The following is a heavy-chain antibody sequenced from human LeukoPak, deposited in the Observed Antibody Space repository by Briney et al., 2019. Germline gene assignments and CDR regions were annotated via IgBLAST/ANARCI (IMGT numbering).Heavy chain of an antibody. CDR2: IYYSGST. CDR3: ATTVRFNWFDP. D-gene: IGHD4-17*01. V-gene: IGHV4-61*05. J-gene: IGHJ5*02. CDR1: SGSISSTSYY. Sequence: PSETLSLTCTVSSGSISSTSYYWGWIRQPPGKGLEWIGYIYYSGSTNYNPSLKSRVTISVDTSKNQFSLKLSSVTAADTAVYYCATTVRFNWFDPWGQGTLVTVSS.